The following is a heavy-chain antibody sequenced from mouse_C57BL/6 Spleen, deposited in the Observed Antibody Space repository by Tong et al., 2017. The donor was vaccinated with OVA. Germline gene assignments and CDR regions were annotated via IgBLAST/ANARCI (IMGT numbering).Heavy chain of an antibody. CDR2: INPSTGGT. D-gene: IGHD2-4*01. V-gene: IGHV1-43*01. J-gene: IGHJ3*01. CDR3: ARPYDHDEGAWFAY. Sequence: EVQLQESGPELVKPGASVKISCKASGYSFTGYYMHWVKQSSEKSLEWIGEINPSTGGTSYNQKFKGKATLTVDKSSSTAYMQLKSLTSEDSAVYYCARPYDHDEGAWFAYWGQGTLVTVSA. CDR1: GYSFTGYY.